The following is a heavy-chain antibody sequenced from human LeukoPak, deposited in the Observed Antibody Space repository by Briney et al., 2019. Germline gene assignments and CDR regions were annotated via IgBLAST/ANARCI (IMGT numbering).Heavy chain of an antibody. CDR2: ISGSGGST. CDR1: GFTFSSYA. J-gene: IGHJ4*02. D-gene: IGHD3-10*01. Sequence: QPGGSLRLSCAASGFTFSSYAMSWVRQAPGKGLEWVSAISGSGGSTYYADSVKGRFTISRDNSKNTLYLQMNSLRAEDTAVYYCAEFRLTMVRGVITIFDYWGQGTLVTVSS. V-gene: IGHV3-23*01. CDR3: AEFRLTMVRGVITIFDY.